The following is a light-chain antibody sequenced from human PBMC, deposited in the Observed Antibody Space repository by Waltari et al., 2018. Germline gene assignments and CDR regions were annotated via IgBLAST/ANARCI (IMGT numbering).Light chain of an antibody. CDR3: QQRSNWPPVWT. CDR2: DAS. Sequence: EIVLTQSPATLSLSPGERATLSCRASQSVSSYLAWYQQKPGQAPRLRIYDASNRATGIPARFSGSGSGTDLTLTISSLEPEDFAVYYCQQRSNWPPVWTFGQGTKVEIK. V-gene: IGKV3-11*01. CDR1: QSVSSY. J-gene: IGKJ1*01.